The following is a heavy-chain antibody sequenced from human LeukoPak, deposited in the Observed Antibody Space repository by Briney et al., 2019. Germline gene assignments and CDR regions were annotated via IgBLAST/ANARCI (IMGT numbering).Heavy chain of an antibody. V-gene: IGHV4-39*07. J-gene: IGHJ4*02. CDR3: ARSDYDSSGYYGTGFDY. D-gene: IGHD3-22*01. Sequence: SETLSLTCTVSGGSISSSSYYWGWIRQPPGKGLEWIGSIYYSGSTYYNPSLKSRVTISVDTSKNQFSLKLSSVTAADTAVYYCARSDYDSSGYYGTGFDYWGQGTLVTVSS. CDR2: IYYSGST. CDR1: GGSISSSSYY.